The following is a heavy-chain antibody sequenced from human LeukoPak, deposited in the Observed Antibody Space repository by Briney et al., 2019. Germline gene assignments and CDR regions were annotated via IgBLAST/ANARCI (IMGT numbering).Heavy chain of an antibody. CDR3: ARELDVYFDY. J-gene: IGHJ4*02. CDR2: INPNSGGT. V-gene: IGHV1-2*04. Sequence: ALVKVSFKASGYTFTGYYMHWVRQAPGQGLEWMGWINPNSGGTNYAQKFQGWVTMTRDTSISTAYMELSRLRSDDTAVYYCARELDVYFDYWGQGTLVTVSS. CDR1: GYTFTGYY. D-gene: IGHD1-1*01.